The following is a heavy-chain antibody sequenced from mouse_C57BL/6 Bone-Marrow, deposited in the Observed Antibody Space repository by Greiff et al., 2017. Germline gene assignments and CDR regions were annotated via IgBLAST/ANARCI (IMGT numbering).Heavy chain of an antibody. J-gene: IGHJ2*01. CDR3: ARITTVPGDY. D-gene: IGHD1-1*01. CDR2: IYSGNGET. CDR1: GYTFTSYG. V-gene: IGHV1-58*01. Sequence: EVQLQQSGAELVRPGSSVKMSCKTSGYTFTSYGINWVKQRPGQGLEWIGYIYSGNGETEYNEKFKGKATLTSDKSSSTAYMQLSSLTSEDSAIYVCARITTVPGDYWGQGTTLTVSS.